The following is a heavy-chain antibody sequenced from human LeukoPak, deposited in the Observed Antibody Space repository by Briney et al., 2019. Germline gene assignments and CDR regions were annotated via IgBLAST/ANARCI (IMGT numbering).Heavy chain of an antibody. CDR1: GFTFSTYG. D-gene: IGHD3-16*01. V-gene: IGHV3-66*01. CDR2: IYSGGST. Sequence: PGGSLRLSCAASGFTFSTYGMHWVRQAPGKGLEWVSVIYSGGSTYYADSVKGRFTISRDNSKNTLYLQMNSLRAEDTAVYYCARGGTDYFDYWGQGTLVTVSS. CDR3: ARGGTDYFDY. J-gene: IGHJ4*02.